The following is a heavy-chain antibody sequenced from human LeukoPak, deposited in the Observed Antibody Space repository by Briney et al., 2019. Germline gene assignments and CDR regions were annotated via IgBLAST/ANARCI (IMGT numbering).Heavy chain of an antibody. CDR2: IWYDGSNK. J-gene: IGHJ4*02. Sequence: GRSLRLSCAASGFTFSTYGMHWVRQAPGKGLEWVAVIWYDGSNKFYADSVKGRFTISRDNSKNTLYLQMNSLRAEDTAVYYCAKDDYGDYYFDYWGQGTLVTVSS. D-gene: IGHD4-17*01. CDR3: AKDDYGDYYFDY. CDR1: GFTFSTYG. V-gene: IGHV3-33*06.